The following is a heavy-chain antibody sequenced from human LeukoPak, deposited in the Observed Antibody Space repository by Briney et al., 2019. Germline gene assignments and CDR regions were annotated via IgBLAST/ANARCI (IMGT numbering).Heavy chain of an antibody. V-gene: IGHV1-8*01. Sequence: ASVKVSCKASGYTFTSYDINWVRQATGQGLGWMGWMNPNSGNTGYAQKFQGRVTMTRNTSINTAYMELSSLRSEDTAVYYCAREVPDSGWATYHYYYMDVWGKGTTVTISS. CDR1: GYTFTSYD. CDR3: AREVPDSGWATYHYYYMDV. D-gene: IGHD6-19*01. CDR2: MNPNSGNT. J-gene: IGHJ6*03.